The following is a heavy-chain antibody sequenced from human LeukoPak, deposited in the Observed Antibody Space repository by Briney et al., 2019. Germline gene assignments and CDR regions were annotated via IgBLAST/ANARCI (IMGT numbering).Heavy chain of an antibody. CDR1: GFTFSSYG. CDR3: ATSGRIKRDAFDI. CDR2: ISYDGSNK. J-gene: IGHJ3*02. Sequence: GGSLRLSCAASGFTFSSYGMSWVRQAPGKGLEWVAVISYDGSNKYYADSVKGRFTISRDNSKNTLYLQMNSLRAEDTAVYYCATSGRIKRDAFDIWGQGTMVTVSS. V-gene: IGHV3-30*03. D-gene: IGHD1-26*01.